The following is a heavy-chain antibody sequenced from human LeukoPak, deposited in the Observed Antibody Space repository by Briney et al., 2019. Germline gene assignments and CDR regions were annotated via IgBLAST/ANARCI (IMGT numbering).Heavy chain of an antibody. V-gene: IGHV3-9*01. D-gene: IGHD3-16*01. CDR3: AKSLDNYYYYGMDV. CDR1: GFTFDDYA. Sequence: PGRSLRLSCAASGFTFDDYAMHWVRQAPGKGLEWASGISWNSGSIGYADSVKGRFTISRDNAKNSLYPQMNSLRAEDTALYYCAKSLDNYYYYGMDVWGQGTTVTVSS. J-gene: IGHJ6*02. CDR2: ISWNSGSI.